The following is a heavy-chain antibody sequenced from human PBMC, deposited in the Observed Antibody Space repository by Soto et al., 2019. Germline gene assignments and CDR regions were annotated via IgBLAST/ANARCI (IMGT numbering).Heavy chain of an antibody. V-gene: IGHV3-23*01. Sequence: VQLLESGGGLVQPGGSLRLSCAASGFTFSTYAMSWVRQAPGKGLEWVSGISGSGGITYYADSVEGRFTISRDKSKNTLYLQMNSLRAEDTAVYYCAKVRESSPYYYYYYMDVWGKGTTVTVSS. CDR1: GFTFSTYA. J-gene: IGHJ6*03. CDR3: AKVRESSPYYYYYYMDV. D-gene: IGHD6-6*01. CDR2: ISGSGGIT.